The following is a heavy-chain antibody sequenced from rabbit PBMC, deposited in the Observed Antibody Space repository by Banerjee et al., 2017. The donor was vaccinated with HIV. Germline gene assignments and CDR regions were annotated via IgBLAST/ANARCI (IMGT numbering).Heavy chain of an antibody. J-gene: IGHJ2*01. CDR3: ARLHPDTSVYTGAFDP. Sequence: QSLEESGGDLVKPGASLTLTCQAPGFSFSNGNVMCWARQAPGKGLEWIACINTISGDTVYATWAKGRFTISKASWTTVTLQMTSLTAADTATYFCARLHPDTSVYTGAFDPWGPGTLVTVS. D-gene: IGHD1-1*01. CDR1: GFSFSNGNV. CDR2: INTISGDT. V-gene: IGHV1S40*01.